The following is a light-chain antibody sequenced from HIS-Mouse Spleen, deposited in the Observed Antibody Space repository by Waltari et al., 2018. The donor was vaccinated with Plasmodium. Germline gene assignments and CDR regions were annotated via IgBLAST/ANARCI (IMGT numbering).Light chain of an antibody. CDR2: AAS. V-gene: IGKV1-9*01. J-gene: IGKJ2*01. Sequence: DIQLTQSPSFLSASVGDRVTITCRASQGISSYLAWYQQKPGKAPKLLIYAASTLQSGGPSRCSGSGSGTEFTLTISSLQPEDFATDYCQQLNSFPLYTFGQGTKLEIK. CDR1: QGISSY. CDR3: QQLNSFPLYT.